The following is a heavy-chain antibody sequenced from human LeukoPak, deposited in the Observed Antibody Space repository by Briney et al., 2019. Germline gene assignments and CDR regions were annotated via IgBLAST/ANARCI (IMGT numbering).Heavy chain of an antibody. CDR3: ARVVDTAMDVYYFDY. D-gene: IGHD5-18*01. J-gene: IGHJ4*02. CDR1: GGSISSYY. Sequence: SETLSLTCTVSGGSISSYYWRWIRQPQGKGLEWMGYIYYSGSTNYNPSLKSRVTTSVDTSKIQFSLKLSSVTAADTAVYYCARVVDTAMDVYYFDYWGQGTLVTVSS. CDR2: IYYSGST. V-gene: IGHV4-59*01.